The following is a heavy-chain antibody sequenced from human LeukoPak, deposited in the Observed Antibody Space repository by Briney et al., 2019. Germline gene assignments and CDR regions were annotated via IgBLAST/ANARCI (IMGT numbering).Heavy chain of an antibody. D-gene: IGHD3-10*01. CDR3: ARDVSGSWFYP. CDR2: INPNSGAT. CDR1: GYTFIDYY. Sequence: ASVKVSCKASGYTFIDYYIHWVRQAPGQGLEWMGWINPNSGATDYAQNFQGRFTLTRDTSISTAYMELRSLRSDDTAAYSCARDVSGSWFYPWGQGALVTVSS. J-gene: IGHJ5*02. V-gene: IGHV1-2*02.